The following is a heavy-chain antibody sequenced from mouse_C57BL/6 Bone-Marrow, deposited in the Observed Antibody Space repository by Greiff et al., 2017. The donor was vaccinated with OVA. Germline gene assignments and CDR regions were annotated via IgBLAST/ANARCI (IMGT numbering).Heavy chain of an antibody. CDR3: ALDYDEDYYAMDY. CDR2: IHPSDSDT. V-gene: IGHV1-74*01. Sequence: VQLQQPGAELVKPGASVKVSCKASGYTFTSYWMHWVKQRPGQGLEWIGRIHPSDSDTNYNQKFKGKATLTVDKSSSTAYMQLSSLTSEDSAVYYCALDYDEDYYAMDYWGQGTSVTVSS. CDR1: GYTFTSYW. D-gene: IGHD2-4*01. J-gene: IGHJ4*01.